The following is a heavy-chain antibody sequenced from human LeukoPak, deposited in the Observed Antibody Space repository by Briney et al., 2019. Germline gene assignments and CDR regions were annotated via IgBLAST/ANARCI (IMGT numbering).Heavy chain of an antibody. CDR1: AFTFSTYD. J-gene: IGHJ4*02. D-gene: IGHD3-10*01. CDR3: VRRVQLDY. V-gene: IGHV3-23*01. Sequence: GGSLRLSCTASAFTFSTYDMNWVRQAPGKGLDWVSTISASGGHTYYADSVKGRFAISRDNSGNTLTLQMHSLRVEDTAVYYCVRRVQLDYWGQGTLVSVSS. CDR2: ISASGGHT.